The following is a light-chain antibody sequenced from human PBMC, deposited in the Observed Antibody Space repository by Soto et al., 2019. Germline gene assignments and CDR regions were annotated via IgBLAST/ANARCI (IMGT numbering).Light chain of an antibody. CDR1: QSISNNY. V-gene: IGKV3-20*01. CDR2: GAS. CDR3: HQYGSSSGT. J-gene: IGKJ2*01. Sequence: EIVLTQSPGTLALSPGERATLSCRATQSISNNYLAWYQQKPGQAPRLLIYGASSRVTGIPDRFTGSGSGTDFTLTISRLDPGDFAVYYCHQYGSSSGTFGQGTKLEIK.